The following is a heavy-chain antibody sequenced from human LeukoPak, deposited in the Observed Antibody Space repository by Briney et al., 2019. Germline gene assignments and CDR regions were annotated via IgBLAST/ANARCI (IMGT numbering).Heavy chain of an antibody. CDR3: ARESLGDSFDY. D-gene: IGHD2-21*02. Sequence: SSETLSLTCTVSGGSISSYYWSWIRQPPGKGLEWIGYIYYSGSTNYNPSLKSRVTISVDTSKNQFSLKLNSVTAADTAVYYCARESLGDSFDYWGQGTLVTVSS. CDR2: IYYSGST. V-gene: IGHV4-59*01. J-gene: IGHJ4*02. CDR1: GGSISSYY.